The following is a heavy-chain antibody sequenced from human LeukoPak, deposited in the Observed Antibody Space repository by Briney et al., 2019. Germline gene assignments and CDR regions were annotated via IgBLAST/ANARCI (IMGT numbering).Heavy chain of an antibody. V-gene: IGHV1-69*01. D-gene: IGHD3-22*01. J-gene: IGHJ3*02. CDR2: IIPSFDTA. CDR3: ASLKNYYDSSGYLVTDAFDI. CDR1: GGTFSSYA. Sequence: SVKVSCKASGGTFSSYAISWVRQAPGQGLEWMGGIIPSFDTADYAQRFQGRVTITADESTSTAYMELRSLKSDDTAVYYCASLKNYYDSSGYLVTDAFDIWGQGTMVTVSS.